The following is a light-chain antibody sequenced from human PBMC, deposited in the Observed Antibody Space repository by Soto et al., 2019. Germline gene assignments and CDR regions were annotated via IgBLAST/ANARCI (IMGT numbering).Light chain of an antibody. CDR1: HSVSSY. J-gene: IGKJ4*01. CDR2: DAS. CDR3: QQRSQCLT. Sequence: PGERATLSCRASHSVSSYVAWYQQKPGQAPRLLIYDASNRAPGIPARFSGSGSGTDFTLTISSLEPEDFAVYYCQQRSQCLTFGGGTKVEI. V-gene: IGKV3-11*01.